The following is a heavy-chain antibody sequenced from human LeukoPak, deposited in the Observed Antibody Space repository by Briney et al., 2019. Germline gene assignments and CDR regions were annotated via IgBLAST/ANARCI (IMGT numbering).Heavy chain of an antibody. D-gene: IGHD2-15*01. J-gene: IGHJ4*02. CDR2: ISGSGGST. CDR3: AKDCSGGSCYLGY. V-gene: IGHV3-23*01. CDR1: GLTFSIYA. Sequence: GGSLRLSCAASGLTFSIYAMSWVRQAPGKGLEWVSAISGSGGSTYYADSVKGRFTISRDNSKNTLYLQMNSLRAEDTAVYYCAKDCSGGSCYLGYWGQGTLVTVSS.